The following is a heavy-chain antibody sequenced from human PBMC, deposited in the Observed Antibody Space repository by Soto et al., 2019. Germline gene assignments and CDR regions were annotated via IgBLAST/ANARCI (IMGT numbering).Heavy chain of an antibody. CDR2: IIPIFGTA. Sequence: GASVKVSCKASGGTFSSYAISWVRQAPGQGLEWMGGIIPIFGTANYAQKFQGRVTITADESTSTAYMELSSLRSEDTAVYYCATYYDSSGYSVGTYDYWGQGTLVTVSS. D-gene: IGHD3-22*01. CDR1: GGTFSSYA. J-gene: IGHJ4*02. V-gene: IGHV1-69*13. CDR3: ATYYDSSGYSVGTYDY.